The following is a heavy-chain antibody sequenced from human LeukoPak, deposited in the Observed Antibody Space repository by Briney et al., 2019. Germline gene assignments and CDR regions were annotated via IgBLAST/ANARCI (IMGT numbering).Heavy chain of an antibody. Sequence: GGSLRLSCAASGFTFDDYAMHWVRQAPGKGLEWVSLISGDGGSTYYADSVKGRFTISRDNSKNSLYLQMNSLRTEDTALYYCAKDGVGSGQPLYYFDYWGQGTLVTVSS. CDR3: AKDGVGSGQPLYYFDY. J-gene: IGHJ4*02. D-gene: IGHD6-19*01. CDR2: ISGDGGST. CDR1: GFTFDDYA. V-gene: IGHV3-43*02.